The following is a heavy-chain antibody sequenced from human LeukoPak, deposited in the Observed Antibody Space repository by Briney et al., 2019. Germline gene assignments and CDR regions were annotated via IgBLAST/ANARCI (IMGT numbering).Heavy chain of an antibody. V-gene: IGHV4-34*01. CDR2: IHHSGIT. Sequence: SETLSLTCAVYGGSFSGFYWSWIRQPPGKGLEWIGEIHHSGITNYNPSLKRRVTMSIDTSKNQFSLKMNFVTAADTAVYYCARVDTAMVALDYWGQGTLVTVSS. CDR1: GGSFSGFY. J-gene: IGHJ4*02. CDR3: ARVDTAMVALDY. D-gene: IGHD5-18*01.